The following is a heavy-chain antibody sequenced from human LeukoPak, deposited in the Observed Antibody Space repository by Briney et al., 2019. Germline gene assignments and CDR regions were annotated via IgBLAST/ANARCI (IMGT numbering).Heavy chain of an antibody. CDR3: ARPPED. Sequence: GGSLRLSCAASGFTFSSFGMQWVRQAPGKGLEWVAVIWYDGSKKNYADSVRGRFTISRDNSKNTLYLQMNSLRAEDTGVYYCARPPEDWGQGTLVTVSS. J-gene: IGHJ4*02. CDR2: IWYDGSKK. V-gene: IGHV3-33*01. CDR1: GFTFSSFG.